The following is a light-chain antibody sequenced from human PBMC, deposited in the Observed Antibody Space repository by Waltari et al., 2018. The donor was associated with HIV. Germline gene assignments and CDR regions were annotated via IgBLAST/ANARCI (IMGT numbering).Light chain of an antibody. V-gene: IGLV3-10*01. J-gene: IGLJ3*02. CDR2: EDS. CDR3: YSTDSSDWV. Sequence: SYELTQSPSASVSQGPTARITCSGDAFPKKYAYWYQQKSGQAPVLVIYEDSKRPSGIPERFSGSSSGTMATLTISGAQVEDEADYYCYSTDSSDWVFGGGTKLTVL. CDR1: AFPKKY.